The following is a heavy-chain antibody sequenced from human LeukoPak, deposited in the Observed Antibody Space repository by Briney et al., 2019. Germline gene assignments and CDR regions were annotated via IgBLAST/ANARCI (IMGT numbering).Heavy chain of an antibody. CDR1: GFTFSSYG. J-gene: IGHJ4*02. Sequence: GGSLRLSCAASGFTFSSYGMHWVRQAPGKRLEWVAVISYDGSNKYYADSVKGRFTISRDNSKNTLYLQMNSLRAEDTAVYYCAKDENYYGSGSYYTNYYFDYWGQGTLVTVSS. D-gene: IGHD3-10*01. CDR3: AKDENYYGSGSYYTNYYFDY. CDR2: ISYDGSNK. V-gene: IGHV3-30*18.